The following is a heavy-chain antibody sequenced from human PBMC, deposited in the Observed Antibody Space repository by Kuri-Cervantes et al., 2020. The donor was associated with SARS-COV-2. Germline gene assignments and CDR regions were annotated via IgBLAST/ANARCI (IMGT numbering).Heavy chain of an antibody. J-gene: IGHJ6*02. CDR3: AKVSYDSSGRYYYHYDMEV. D-gene: IGHD3-22*01. CDR2: INSDGSST. V-gene: IGHV3-74*01. Sequence: GESLKISCAASGFTFSSYWMHWVRQAPGKGLVWVSRINSDGSSTSYADSVKGRFTISRDNAKNTLYLQMNSLRAEGTAVYYCAKVSYDSSGRYYYHYDMEVWGQGTAVTVSS. CDR1: GFTFSSYW.